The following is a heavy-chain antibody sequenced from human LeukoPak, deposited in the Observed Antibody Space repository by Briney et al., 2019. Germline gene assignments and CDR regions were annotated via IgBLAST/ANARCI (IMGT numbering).Heavy chain of an antibody. V-gene: IGHV1-18*01. J-gene: IGHJ5*02. Sequence: GASVKVSCKASGYTFTSYGISWVRQAPGQGLEWMGWISAYNGNTNYAQKLQGRVTMTTDTSTSTAYMELRSLRSDDTAVYYCARDAVAGTTGNWFDPWGQGTLVTVSS. D-gene: IGHD6-19*01. CDR2: ISAYNGNT. CDR1: GYTFTSYG. CDR3: ARDAVAGTTGNWFDP.